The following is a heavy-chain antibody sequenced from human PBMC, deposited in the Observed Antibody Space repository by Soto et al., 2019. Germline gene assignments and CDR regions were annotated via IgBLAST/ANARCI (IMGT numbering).Heavy chain of an antibody. CDR1: EFTFNSYA. D-gene: IGHD2-21*02. CDR2: IIGSGAIT. Sequence: GGSLRLSCVASEFTFNSYAMSWVRQAPGMGLEWVSSIIGSGAITYYADSVKGRFTISRDNSKSTLYPQMNSLRVEDTALYYCAKDARDTGGNSGIDYWGQGTLVTVSS. V-gene: IGHV3-23*01. J-gene: IGHJ4*02. CDR3: AKDARDTGGNSGIDY.